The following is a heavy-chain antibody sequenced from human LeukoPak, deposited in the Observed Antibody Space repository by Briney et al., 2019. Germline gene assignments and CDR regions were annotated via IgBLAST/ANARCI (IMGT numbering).Heavy chain of an antibody. V-gene: IGHV4-61*02. CDR3: ARDIGSRI. J-gene: IGHJ6*04. D-gene: IGHD1-26*01. CDR1: GGSISSGSYY. CDR2: IYTSGST. Sequence: PSETLSLTCTVSGGSISSGSYYWSWIRQPAGKGLEWIGRIYTSGSTNYNPSLKSRVTISVDTSKNQFSLKLSSVTAADTAVFYCARDIGSRIWGTGTTVIVSS.